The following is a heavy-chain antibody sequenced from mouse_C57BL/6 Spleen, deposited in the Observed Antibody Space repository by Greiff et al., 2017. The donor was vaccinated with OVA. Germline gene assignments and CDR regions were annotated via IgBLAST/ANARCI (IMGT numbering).Heavy chain of an antibody. CDR3: ARATVASMDY. CDR2: ISYDGSN. V-gene: IGHV3-6*01. J-gene: IGHJ4*01. CDR1: GYSITRGYY. D-gene: IGHD1-1*01. Sequence: VQLKESGPGLVKPSQSLSLTCSVTGYSITRGYYWNWIRQFPGNKLEWMGYISYDGSNNYNPSLKNRISITRDTSKNQFFLKLNSVTTEDTATYYCARATVASMDYWGQGTSVTVSS.